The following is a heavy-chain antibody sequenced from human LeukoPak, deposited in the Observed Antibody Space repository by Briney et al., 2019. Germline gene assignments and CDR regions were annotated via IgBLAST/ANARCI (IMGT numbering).Heavy chain of an antibody. J-gene: IGHJ6*02. V-gene: IGHV3-15*07. CDR2: IKSKTDGGTT. CDR1: GFTFSNAW. D-gene: IGHD2-15*01. CDR3: TTRRGYCSGGSCYPGYYGMDV. Sequence: GGSLRLSCAASGFTFSNAWMNWVRQAPGKGLEWVGRIKSKTDGGTTDYAAPVKGRFTISRDDSKNTLYLQMNSLKTEDTAVYYCTTRRGYCSGGSCYPGYYGMDVWGQGTTVTVSS.